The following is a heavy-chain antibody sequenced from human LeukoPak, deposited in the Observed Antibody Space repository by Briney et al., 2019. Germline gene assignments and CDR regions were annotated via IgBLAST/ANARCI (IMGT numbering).Heavy chain of an antibody. CDR2: IYYSGST. Sequence: SETLSLTCTVSGGSISSYYGSWIRQPPGTGLERMWHIYYSGSTNYNPSLKSRVNISVDTSKNQFSLKLSSVTAADTAVYYCARVGSGYDLFYYYYMDVWGKGTTVTISS. D-gene: IGHD5-12*01. J-gene: IGHJ6*03. CDR3: ARVGSGYDLFYYYYMDV. CDR1: GGSISSYY. V-gene: IGHV4-59*01.